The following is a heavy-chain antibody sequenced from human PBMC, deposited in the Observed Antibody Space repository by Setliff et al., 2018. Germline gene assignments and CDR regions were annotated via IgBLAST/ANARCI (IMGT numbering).Heavy chain of an antibody. J-gene: IGHJ4*02. CDR2: INSDGSGT. V-gene: IGHV3-74*01. Sequence: PGGSLRLSCAASGFTFNTYWMHWGRQAPGKGLVWFSHINSDGSGTSYADSVKGRFTITRDNDKNTLYLQMNSLRAEDTAVFYCVAVRWNYPKVWGQGTLVTVSS. CDR3: VAVRWNYPKV. D-gene: IGHD1-7*01. CDR1: GFTFNTYW.